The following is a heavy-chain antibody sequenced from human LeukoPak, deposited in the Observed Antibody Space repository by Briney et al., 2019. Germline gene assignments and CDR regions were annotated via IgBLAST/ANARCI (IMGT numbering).Heavy chain of an antibody. CDR3: ARAQGDSSGYYLGPSLDTYYFDY. V-gene: IGHV4-31*03. D-gene: IGHD3-22*01. J-gene: IGHJ4*02. CDR2: IYYSGST. CDR1: GGSISSGGYY. Sequence: SETLSLTCTVSGGSISSGGYYWSWLRQHPGKGLEWIGYIYYSGSTYYNPSLKSRVTISVDTSKNQFSLKLSSVTAADTAVYYCARAQGDSSGYYLGPSLDTYYFDYWGQGTLVTVSS.